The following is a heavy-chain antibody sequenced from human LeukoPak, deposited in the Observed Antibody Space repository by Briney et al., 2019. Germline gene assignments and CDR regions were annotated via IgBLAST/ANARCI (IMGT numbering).Heavy chain of an antibody. CDR2: IWYSGSA. J-gene: IGHJ5*02. Sequence: PSETLSLTCNVSGDSISGSDYYWGWMRQPPGKGLEWIANIWYSGSAYYNPSPQSRVTIAVDTSKNQFSLNVKSVTAGDSAVYYCLRHAGGIILTWGQGTRVAVSS. D-gene: IGHD1-1*01. CDR1: GDSISGSDYY. CDR3: LRHAGGIILT. V-gene: IGHV4-39*01.